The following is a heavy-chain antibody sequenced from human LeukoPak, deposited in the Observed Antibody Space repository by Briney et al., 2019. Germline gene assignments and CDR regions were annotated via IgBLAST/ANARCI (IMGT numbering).Heavy chain of an antibody. CDR2: IKQDSSAS. V-gene: IGHV3-7*01. J-gene: IGHJ4*02. CDR1: GFTFSHYW. Sequence: PGGSLRLSCEASGFTFSHYWMSWVRKVPGKGPEWVANIKQDSSASFYLDSMKGRVTISRDNAKNSLYLQMYSLRVEDTAVYYCVGSLGYWGQGTLVTVSS. CDR3: VGSLGY.